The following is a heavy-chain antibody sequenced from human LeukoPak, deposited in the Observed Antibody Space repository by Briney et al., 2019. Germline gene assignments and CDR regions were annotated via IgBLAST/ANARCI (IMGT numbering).Heavy chain of an antibody. CDR1: GFSFSGYG. CDR2: ISGSGGST. V-gene: IGHV3-23*01. J-gene: IGHJ4*02. CDR3: AKVTYGSGTYGAFDY. Sequence: GGSLRLSCAASGFSFSGYGMSWVRQAPGKGLEWVSAISGSGGSTYYADSVKGRFTISRDNAKNSLYLQMNSLRAEDTAVYYCAKVTYGSGTYGAFDYWGQGTLVTVSS. D-gene: IGHD3-10*01.